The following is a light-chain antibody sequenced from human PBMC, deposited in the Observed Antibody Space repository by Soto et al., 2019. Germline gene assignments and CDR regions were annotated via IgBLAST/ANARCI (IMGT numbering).Light chain of an antibody. CDR1: QGVSSN. CDR2: SAS. J-gene: IGKJ2*01. Sequence: ETVMTQSPATLSVSPGERATLSCRASQGVSSNLAWYQQKPGQAPRLLIYSASTRATGIPARFSGSGSGTEFTLTISSLQSEDFAVYYCQQYNNCPPITVGQGTKLEIK. V-gene: IGKV3-15*01. CDR3: QQYNNCPPIT.